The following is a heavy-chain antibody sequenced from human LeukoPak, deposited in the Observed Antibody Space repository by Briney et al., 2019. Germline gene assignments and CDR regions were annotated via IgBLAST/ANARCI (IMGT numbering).Heavy chain of an antibody. CDR3: VRVKGSYFDY. Sequence: GGSLRLSCAASGFPLSSYSINWVRQASGKGLEWVSYISSSGSAIYYVDSVKGRFTVSRDNAKNSLFLQMNSPRAEDTAVYYCVRVKGSYFDYWGQGALVTVSS. CDR1: GFPLSSYS. V-gene: IGHV3-48*01. J-gene: IGHJ4*02. CDR2: ISSSGSAI. D-gene: IGHD2-15*01.